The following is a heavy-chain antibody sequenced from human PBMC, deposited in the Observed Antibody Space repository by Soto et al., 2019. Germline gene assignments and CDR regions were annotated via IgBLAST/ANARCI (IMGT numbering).Heavy chain of an antibody. J-gene: IGHJ4*02. CDR2: ITSSGGTT. D-gene: IGHD6-19*01. CDR3: AKGAGSCHHDY. CDR1: GFTFSSYA. V-gene: IGHV3-23*01. Sequence: DVQLLESGGDLVQPGGSLRLSCAASGFTFSSYAMSRARQAPGKGLEWVSAITSSGGTTFYADSVKGRFTISRDNSIKTTFLQMNSLGGEDTAVYFCAKGAGSCHHDYWGQGALVTVSS.